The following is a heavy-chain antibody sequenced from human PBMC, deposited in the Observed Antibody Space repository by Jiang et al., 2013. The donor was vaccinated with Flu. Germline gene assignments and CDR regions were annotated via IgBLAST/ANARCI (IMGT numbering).Heavy chain of an antibody. Sequence: GSGLVKPSGTLSLTCAVSGGSISSSNWWNWVRQPPGKGLEWIGEIYHSGSTNYNPSLKSRVTISVDKSKNQFSLKLNSVTAADTAVYYCASARCSGGSCDTLDYWGQGTLVTVSS. CDR2: IYHSGST. CDR1: GGSISSSNW. CDR3: ASARCSGGSCDTLDY. J-gene: IGHJ4*02. V-gene: IGHV4-4*02. D-gene: IGHD2-15*01.